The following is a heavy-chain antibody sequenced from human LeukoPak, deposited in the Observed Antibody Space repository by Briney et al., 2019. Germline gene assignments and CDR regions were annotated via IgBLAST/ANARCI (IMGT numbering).Heavy chain of an antibody. J-gene: IGHJ3*02. CDR2: ISGSAGST. Sequence: PGGSLRLSCAASGFTFSSYAMSWVRQAPGKGLEWVSAISGSAGSTYYADSVKGRITISRDNSKNTLYLQMNSLRAEDTAVYYCAKDDDFWSGYYGLDAFDIWGQGTMVTVSS. V-gene: IGHV3-23*01. CDR3: AKDDDFWSGYYGLDAFDI. D-gene: IGHD3-3*01. CDR1: GFTFSSYA.